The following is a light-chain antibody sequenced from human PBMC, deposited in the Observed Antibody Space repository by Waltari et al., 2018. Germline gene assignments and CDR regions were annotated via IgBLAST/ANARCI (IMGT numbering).Light chain of an antibody. Sequence: ILTQSPATLSLSPGERATLSCRASQSVRRYLAWYQQKPVQAPRLLIDDISTRATGIPPRFSGSGSDTDFTLTISSLEPEDFAVYYCQQRSNWITFGQGTRLDIK. CDR3: QQRSNWIT. J-gene: IGKJ5*01. CDR2: DIS. V-gene: IGKV3-11*01. CDR1: QSVRRY.